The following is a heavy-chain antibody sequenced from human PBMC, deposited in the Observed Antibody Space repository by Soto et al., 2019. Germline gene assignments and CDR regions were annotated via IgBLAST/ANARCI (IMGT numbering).Heavy chain of an antibody. CDR3: ARDLWWYLH. Sequence: EVQLLESGGGLVQPGGALRLSCAASGFTFSSHAMSWVRQAPGTGLEWISSISGGSEGAYYADSVKGRFTISRDNSKNTLYLQMNSLRVEDTAVYYCARDLWWYLHWGQGTLVTVSS. V-gene: IGHV3-23*01. CDR1: GFTFSSHA. J-gene: IGHJ4*02. D-gene: IGHD2-15*01. CDR2: ISGGSEGA.